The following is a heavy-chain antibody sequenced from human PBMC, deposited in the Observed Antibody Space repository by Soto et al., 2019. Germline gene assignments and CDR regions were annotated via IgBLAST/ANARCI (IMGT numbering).Heavy chain of an antibody. CDR1: GGTFSSYA. V-gene: IGHV1-69*13. D-gene: IGHD4-17*01. J-gene: IGHJ6*02. CDR2: IIPIFGTA. CDR3: ARARDHATNYYYGMDV. Sequence: SVKVSCKASGGTFSSYAISWVRQAPGQGLEWMGGIIPIFGTANYAQKFQGRVTITADESTSTAYMELSSLRSEDTAVYYCARARDHATNYYYGMDVWGQGTTVTVSS.